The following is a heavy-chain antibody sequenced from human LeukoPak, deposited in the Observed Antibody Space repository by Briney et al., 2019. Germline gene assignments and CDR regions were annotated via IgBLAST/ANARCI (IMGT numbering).Heavy chain of an antibody. CDR3: ARISDYVWGSYRYIDY. V-gene: IGHV4-39*01. CDR1: GGSISSSSYY. J-gene: IGHJ4*02. CDR2: IYYSGST. D-gene: IGHD3-16*02. Sequence: SETLSLTCTVSGGSISSSSYYWGWIRQPPGKGLEWIGSIYYSGSTYYNPSLKSRVTISVDTSKNQFSLKLSSVTAADTAVYYCARISDYVWGSYRYIDYWGQETLVTVSS.